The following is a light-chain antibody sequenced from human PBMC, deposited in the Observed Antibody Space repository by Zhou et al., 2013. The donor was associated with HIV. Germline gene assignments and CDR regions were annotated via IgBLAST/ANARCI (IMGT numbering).Light chain of an antibody. Sequence: DIQMTQSPSSLSASVGDRVTITCRASQDITHYLAWFQQKPGKAPKLLIYDASILETGVPSRFSGSGSGTHFTFTISSLQPEDIATYYCQQYDNLLTWTFGQGTKVKIK. CDR1: QDITHY. V-gene: IGKV1-33*01. CDR3: QQYDNLLTWT. CDR2: DAS. J-gene: IGKJ1*01.